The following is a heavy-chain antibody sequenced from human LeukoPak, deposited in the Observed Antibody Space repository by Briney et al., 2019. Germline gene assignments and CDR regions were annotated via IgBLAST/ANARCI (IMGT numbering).Heavy chain of an antibody. J-gene: IGHJ4*02. CDR3: AKGKTNRTSFPYYFDY. CDR1: GFTFSSYA. Sequence: PGGSLRLSCAASGFTFSSYAMSWVRQAPGKGLEWVSDITGGGAFTYYTDPVKGRFTISRDNSKNTLYPQMNSLRAEDTAVYYCAKGKTNRTSFPYYFDYWGQGTLVTVSS. D-gene: IGHD2-2*01. CDR2: ITGGGAFT. V-gene: IGHV3-23*01.